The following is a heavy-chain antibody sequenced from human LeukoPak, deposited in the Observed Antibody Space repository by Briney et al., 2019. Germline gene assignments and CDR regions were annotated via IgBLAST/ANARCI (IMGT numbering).Heavy chain of an antibody. J-gene: IGHJ3*02. D-gene: IGHD3-10*01. CDR3: AREGSITDDAFDI. CDR2: ITWNSRVK. Sequence: PGGSLRLSCAASGFTFDNFAMHWVRQAPGKGLEWVSGITWNSRVKTYTASVKGRFTISRDNAKNSLDLQMSSLRAEDTAVYYCAREGSITDDAFDIWGQGTMVTVSS. CDR1: GFTFDNFA. V-gene: IGHV3-9*01.